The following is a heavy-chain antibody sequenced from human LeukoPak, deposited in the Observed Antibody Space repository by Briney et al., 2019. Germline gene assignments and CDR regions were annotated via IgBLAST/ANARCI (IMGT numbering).Heavy chain of an antibody. J-gene: IGHJ4*02. CDR2: IKQNGSEK. CDR1: GFTFSTYW. CDR3: ARLGGYNSDDY. Sequence: GGSLRLSCAASGFTFSTYWMTWVRQAPGKGLEWVANIKQNGSEKYYVDSVKGRFTISRDNAKNSLYLQMNGLRAEDTAVYYCARLGGYNSDDYWGQGTLVTVSS. V-gene: IGHV3-7*01. D-gene: IGHD3-22*01.